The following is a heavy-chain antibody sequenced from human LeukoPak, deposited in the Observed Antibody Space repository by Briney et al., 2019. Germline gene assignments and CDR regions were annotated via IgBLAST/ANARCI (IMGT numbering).Heavy chain of an antibody. D-gene: IGHD3-22*01. CDR3: ARPRNDYDTSVYGD. CDR2: INHSEST. V-gene: IGHV4-34*01. J-gene: IGHJ4*02. Sequence: SETLSLTCAVYGGSFSGYYWSWIRQPPGKGLEWIGEINHSESTNYNPSLKSRVTMSLDTSKNQFSLKLSSVTAADTAVYYCARPRNDYDTSVYGDWGQGTLVTVSS. CDR1: GGSFSGYY.